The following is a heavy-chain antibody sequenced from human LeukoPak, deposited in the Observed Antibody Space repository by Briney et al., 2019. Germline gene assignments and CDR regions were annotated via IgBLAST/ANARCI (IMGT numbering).Heavy chain of an antibody. V-gene: IGHV1-58*02. J-gene: IGHJ6*02. CDR3: AASPIRVYYGDYVRPSDYYYGMDV. CDR1: GFTFTSSA. CDR2: IVVGSGNT. Sequence: SVTVSCKASGFTFTSSAMQWLRQARGQRLEWIGWIVVGSGNTNYAQKFQERVTITRDMSTSTAYMELSSLRSEDTAVYYCAASPIRVYYGDYVRPSDYYYGMDVWGQGTTVTVSS. D-gene: IGHD4-17*01.